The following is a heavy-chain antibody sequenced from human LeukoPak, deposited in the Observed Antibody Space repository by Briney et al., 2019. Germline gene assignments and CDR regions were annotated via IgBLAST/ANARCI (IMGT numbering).Heavy chain of an antibody. CDR2: LNTDGSST. J-gene: IGHJ6*01. D-gene: IGHD3-16*01. V-gene: IGHV3-74*01. CDR3: ARDDAFRGVAMDV. CDR1: GFTFNKYW. Sequence: GGSLRLSCRVSGFTFNKYWMHWVRQVPGKGLVWVSRLNTDGSSTSYADSVKGRFTISRDNAMNTLYLQMNSLRAEDTAVYYCARDDAFRGVAMDVWGQGTTVTVSS.